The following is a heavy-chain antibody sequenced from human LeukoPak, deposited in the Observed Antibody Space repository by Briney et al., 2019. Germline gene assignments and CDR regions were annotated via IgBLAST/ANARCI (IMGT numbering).Heavy chain of an antibody. V-gene: IGHV3-21*01. CDR3: ARDENSGSSYYYYYMDV. D-gene: IGHD1-26*01. CDR1: GFTFSSYS. J-gene: IGHJ6*03. Sequence: GGSLRLSCAASGFTFSSYSMNWVRQAPGKGLEWVSSISSSSSYIYYADSVKGRFTISRDNAKNPLYLQMNSLRAEDTAVYYCARDENSGSSYYYYYMDVWGKGTTVTVSS. CDR2: ISSSSSYI.